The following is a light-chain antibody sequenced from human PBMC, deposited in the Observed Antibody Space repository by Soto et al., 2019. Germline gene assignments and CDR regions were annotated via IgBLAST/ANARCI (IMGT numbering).Light chain of an antibody. J-gene: IGLJ1*01. V-gene: IGLV2-8*01. Sequence: QSVLTQPPSASGSPGQSVTISCTGTNRDVGTHNYVSWYQQYPGKAPKLLIYDVVKRPSGTPHRFSGSKSGNTASLTVSGLQADDEADYYCFSYAGGSTFVFGTGTKVT. CDR3: FSYAGGSTFV. CDR2: DVV. CDR1: NRDVGTHNY.